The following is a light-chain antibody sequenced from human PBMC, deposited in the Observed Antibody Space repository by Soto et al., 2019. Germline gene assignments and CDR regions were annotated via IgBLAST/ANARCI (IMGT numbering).Light chain of an antibody. V-gene: IGKV3-15*01. CDR3: EPYNDWPS. CDR1: QSVSSN. CDR2: GAS. Sequence: EIVMTQSPATLSVSPGDRATLSCRASQSVSSNLAWYQQKPGQAPGLLIYGASTRATGIPGRFSGSGSGTEFTLTLSSLRSEDSTVYYSEPYNDWPSFGQGTKVEIE. J-gene: IGKJ1*01.